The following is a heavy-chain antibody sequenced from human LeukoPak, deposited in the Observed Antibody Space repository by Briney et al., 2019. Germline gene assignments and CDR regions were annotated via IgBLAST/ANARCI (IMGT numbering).Heavy chain of an antibody. D-gene: IGHD2-2*01. J-gene: IGHJ3*02. V-gene: IGHV4-59*01. CDR1: GGSISSYY. CDR3: ARDASMGVFDI. Sequence: TSETLSLTCTVSGGSISSYYWSWIRQPPGKGLEWIGYIYYSGSTNYNPSLKSRVTISVDTSKNQFSLKLSSVTAADTAVYYCARDASMGVFDIWGQGTMVTVSS. CDR2: IYYSGST.